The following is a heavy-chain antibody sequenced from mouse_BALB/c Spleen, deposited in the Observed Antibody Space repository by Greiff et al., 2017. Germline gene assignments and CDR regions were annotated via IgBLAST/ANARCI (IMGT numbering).Heavy chain of an antibody. CDR3: AREGGDLDY. CDR2: ISSGGST. CDR1: GFTFSSYA. Sequence: EVMLVESGGGLVKPGGSLKLSCAASGFTFSSYAMSWVRQTPEKRLEWVASISSGGSTYYPDSVKGRFTISRDNDRNILYLQMSSLRSEDTAMYYCAREGGDLDYWGQGTTLTVSS. V-gene: IGHV5-6-5*01. J-gene: IGHJ2*01.